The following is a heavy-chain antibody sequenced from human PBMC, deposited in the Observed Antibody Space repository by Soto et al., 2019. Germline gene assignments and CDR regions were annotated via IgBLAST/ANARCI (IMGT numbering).Heavy chain of an antibody. CDR3: AKSVYNWNDGFFDY. CDR2: ISYDGINK. Sequence: QVQLVESGGGVVQPGRSLRLSCAASGFTFSSYGMHWVRQAPGKGLEWVAVISYDGINKYYADSVKGRFTISRDNSKNTLYLQMNSLRAEDTAVYYCAKSVYNWNDGFFDYWGQGTLVIVSS. J-gene: IGHJ4*02. CDR1: GFTFSSYG. D-gene: IGHD1-1*01. V-gene: IGHV3-30*18.